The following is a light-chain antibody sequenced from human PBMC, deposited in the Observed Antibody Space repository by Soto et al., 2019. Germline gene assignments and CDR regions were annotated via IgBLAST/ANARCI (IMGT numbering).Light chain of an antibody. V-gene: IGLV2-14*01. Sequence: QSALTQPASVSGSPGQSTTISCTGTSSDIGGYNYVSWYQQLPGEDPKLIIYDVSDRPSGVSTRFSGSKSGNTASLTISGLRAEDEGDYYSSSFTSRHTYVFGTGTKLTVL. CDR3: SSFTSRHTYV. J-gene: IGLJ1*01. CDR1: SSDIGGYNY. CDR2: DVS.